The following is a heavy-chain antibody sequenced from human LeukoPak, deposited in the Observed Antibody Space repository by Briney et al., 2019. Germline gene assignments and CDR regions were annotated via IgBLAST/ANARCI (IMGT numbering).Heavy chain of an antibody. Sequence: ASVKVSCKASGYTFSDYFMHWVRQAPGQGLEWMGIINPSGETTIYAQKLQGRVTMTRDTSTSTVYMELSSLRSDDTAAYYCATGGITSVGYFDPWGQGTLVTVSS. V-gene: IGHV1-46*04. D-gene: IGHD3-16*01. CDR2: INPSGETT. CDR1: GYTFSDYF. CDR3: ATGGITSVGYFDP. J-gene: IGHJ5*02.